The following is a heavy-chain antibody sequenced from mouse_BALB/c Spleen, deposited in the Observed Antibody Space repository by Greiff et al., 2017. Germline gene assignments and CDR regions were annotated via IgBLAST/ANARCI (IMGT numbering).Heavy chain of an antibody. J-gene: IGHJ3*01. CDR2: ISYSGST. V-gene: IGHV3-2*02. D-gene: IGHD2-4*01. CDR1: GYSITSDYA. Sequence: DVQLQESGPGLVKPSQSLSLTCTVTGYSITSDYAWNWIRQFPGNKLEWMGYISYSGSTSYNPSLKSRISITRDTSKNQFFLQLNSVTTEDTATYYCARGSTMITPWFAYWGQGTLVTVSA. CDR3: ARGSTMITPWFAY.